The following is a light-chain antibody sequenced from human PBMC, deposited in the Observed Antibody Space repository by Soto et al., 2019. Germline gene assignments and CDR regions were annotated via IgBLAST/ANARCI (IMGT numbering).Light chain of an antibody. Sequence: QSALAQPASVSGSPGQSITVSCTGTSSDVGGYDYVSWYQQHPGNAPKLLISDVTNRPSGVSNRFSGSKSGNTASLTISGLQTEDEADYYCTSCTSSSTYVFGTGTKVTVL. CDR2: DVT. V-gene: IGLV2-14*01. CDR3: TSCTSSSTYV. CDR1: SSDVGGYDY. J-gene: IGLJ1*01.